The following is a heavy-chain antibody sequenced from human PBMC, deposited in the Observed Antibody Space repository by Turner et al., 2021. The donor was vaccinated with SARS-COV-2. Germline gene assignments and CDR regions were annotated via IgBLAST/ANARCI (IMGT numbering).Heavy chain of an antibody. CDR1: GYTFTSYG. V-gene: IGHV1-18*01. J-gene: IGHJ6*02. CDR3: ARLRYYGSGSCLALPDYGMDV. D-gene: IGHD3-10*01. CDR2: ISVYNGNT. Sequence: QVQLVLSRAEVKKTGASVKVSCKASGYTFTSYGISWVRQAPGQGIEWMGWISVYNGNTNYVQKLQGRVTMTTDTSTSTAYMEVRSLRSDDTAVYYCARLRYYGSGSCLALPDYGMDVWGQGTTVTVSS.